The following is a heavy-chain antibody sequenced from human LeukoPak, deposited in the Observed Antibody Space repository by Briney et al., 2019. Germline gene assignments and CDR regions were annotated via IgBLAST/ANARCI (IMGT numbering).Heavy chain of an antibody. J-gene: IGHJ4*02. CDR1: GFTLSSYA. D-gene: IGHD3-3*01. Sequence: GGSLRLSCAASGFTLSSYAMHWVRQAPGKGLEWVAVISYDGSNKYYADSVKGRFTISRDNSKNTLYLQMNSLRAEDTAVYYCARDRFWSGYSLEYFDYWGQGTLVTVSS. V-gene: IGHV3-30-3*01. CDR2: ISYDGSNK. CDR3: ARDRFWSGYSLEYFDY.